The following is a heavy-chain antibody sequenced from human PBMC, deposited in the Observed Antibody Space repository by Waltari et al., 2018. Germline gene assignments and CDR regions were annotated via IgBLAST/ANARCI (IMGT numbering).Heavy chain of an antibody. V-gene: IGHV4-30-4*08. CDR1: GYSISSGDYY. J-gene: IGHJ3*02. CDR3: ARGFVVLLATDAFDI. CDR2: IYYGGSA. Sequence: QVQLQESGPGLVKPSQTLSLTCTVSGYSISSGDYYWSWIRQPPGKGLEWIGYIYYGGSAYYNPSLKSRVSISVDTSKNQFSLKLSSVTAADTAVYYCARGFVVLLATDAFDIWGQGTMVTVSS. D-gene: IGHD2-21*01.